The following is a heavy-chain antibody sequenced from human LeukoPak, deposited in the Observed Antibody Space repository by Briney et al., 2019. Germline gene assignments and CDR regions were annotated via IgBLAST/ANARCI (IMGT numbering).Heavy chain of an antibody. Sequence: GVSLKISCKGSGYSFTSYWISWVRQMPGKGLEWIGRIDPSDSYTNYSPSFQGHVTISADKSISTAYLQWSSLKASDTAMYYCARSHGSGSYRNWFDPWGQGTLVTVSS. CDR3: ARSHGSGSYRNWFDP. CDR2: IDPSDSYT. J-gene: IGHJ5*02. D-gene: IGHD3-10*01. V-gene: IGHV5-10-1*01. CDR1: GYSFTSYW.